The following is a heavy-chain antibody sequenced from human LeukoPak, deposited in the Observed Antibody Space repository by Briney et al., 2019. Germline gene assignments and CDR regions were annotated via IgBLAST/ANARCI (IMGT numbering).Heavy chain of an antibody. Sequence: GASVKVSCKVSGYTLTELSMHGVRQAPGKGLEWMGGFDPEDGETIYAQKFQGRVTMTEDTSTDTAYMELSRLRSEDTAVYYCATGVQPALLWFGDSEDYWGQGTLVTVSS. J-gene: IGHJ4*02. CDR1: GYTLTELS. V-gene: IGHV1-24*01. CDR2: FDPEDGET. D-gene: IGHD3-10*01. CDR3: ATGVQPALLWFGDSEDY.